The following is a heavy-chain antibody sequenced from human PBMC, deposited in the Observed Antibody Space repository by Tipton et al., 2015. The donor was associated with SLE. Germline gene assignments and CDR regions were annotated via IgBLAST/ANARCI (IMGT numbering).Heavy chain of an antibody. J-gene: IGHJ6*02. CDR1: GFTFSSYW. CDR2: INSDGSIT. D-gene: IGHD3-3*01. CDR3: TREMGTYYGFSSGSASWYHYGMDV. V-gene: IGHV3-74*03. Sequence: SLRLSCAASGFTFSSYWMHWVRQTPGQGLVWASQINSDGSITTYADSVKGRFTISRDNTRNTLYLQMNSLRAEDTAVYYCTREMGTYYGFSSGSASWYHYGMDVWGQGTTVTVSS.